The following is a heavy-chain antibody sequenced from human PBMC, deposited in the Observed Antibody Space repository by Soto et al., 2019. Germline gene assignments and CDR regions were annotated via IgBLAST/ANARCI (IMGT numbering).Heavy chain of an antibody. D-gene: IGHD3-10*01. CDR2: ISAYNGNT. CDR3: ARGGPTSADYYYGMDV. V-gene: IGHV1-18*01. J-gene: IGHJ6*02. CDR1: GYTFSNDG. Sequence: QVQLVQSGAEVRRPGASVKVSRKASGYTFSNDGINWVRQAPGQGLEWMGWISAYNGNTEYAQNFQGRVTMTTDTSTGTAYMELRSLRSDDTAVYSCARGGPTSADYYYGMDVWGLGTTVTVSS.